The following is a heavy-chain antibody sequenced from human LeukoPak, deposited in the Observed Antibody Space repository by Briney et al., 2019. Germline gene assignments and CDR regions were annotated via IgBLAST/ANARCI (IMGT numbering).Heavy chain of an antibody. D-gene: IGHD6-13*01. V-gene: IGHV4-39*01. CDR3: ADSIAAAPNDAFDI. Sequence: PSETLSLTCTVSGGSISSSSYYWGWIRQPPGKGLEWIGSIYYSGSTYYNPSLKSRVTISVDTSKNQFSLKLSSVTAADTVVYYCADSIAAAPNDAFDIWGQGTMVTVSS. CDR2: IYYSGST. J-gene: IGHJ3*02. CDR1: GGSISSSSYY.